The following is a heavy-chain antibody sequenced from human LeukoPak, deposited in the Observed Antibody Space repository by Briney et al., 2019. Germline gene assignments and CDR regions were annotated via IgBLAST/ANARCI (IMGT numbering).Heavy chain of an antibody. Sequence: TGGSLRLSCAASGFTFRNCAMSWVRQAPGKGLEWVSGISGTGYNTYYADSVKGRLTISRDNSKNTLYLQMNSLGAEDTAVYYCAKHGSGSLFYFDYWGQRNLVTVSS. CDR2: ISGTGYNT. CDR3: AKHGSGSLFYFDY. D-gene: IGHD3-10*01. J-gene: IGHJ4*02. V-gene: IGHV3-23*01. CDR1: GFTFRNCA.